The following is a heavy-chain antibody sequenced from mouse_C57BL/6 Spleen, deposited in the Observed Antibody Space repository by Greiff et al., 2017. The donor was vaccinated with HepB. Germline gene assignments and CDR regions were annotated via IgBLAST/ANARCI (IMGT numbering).Heavy chain of an antibody. D-gene: IGHD1-1*01. CDR3: ARWATVVGPNY. Sequence: VQLKQSGPELVKPGASVKMSCKASGYTFTDYNMHWVKQSHGKSLEWIGYINPNNGGTSYNQKFKGKATLTVNKSSSTAYMELRSLTSEDSAVYYCARWATVVGPNYWGQGTTLTVSS. V-gene: IGHV1-22*01. CDR1: GYTFTDYN. J-gene: IGHJ2*01. CDR2: INPNNGGT.